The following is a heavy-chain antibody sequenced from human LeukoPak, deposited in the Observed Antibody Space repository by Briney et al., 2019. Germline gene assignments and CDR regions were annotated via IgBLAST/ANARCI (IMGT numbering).Heavy chain of an antibody. V-gene: IGHV3-11*01. J-gene: IGHJ4*02. CDR3: GRDGSGSPDY. CDR2: ISSSGSNK. Sequence: GGSLRLSCAASGFSFSDYYMSWIRQAPGKGLEWVSYISSSGSNKYYADSVKGRFTISRDNAKKSLYLQMSSLRAEDTAVYYCGRDGSGSPDYWGQGTLVTVPS. CDR1: GFSFSDYY. D-gene: IGHD5-12*01.